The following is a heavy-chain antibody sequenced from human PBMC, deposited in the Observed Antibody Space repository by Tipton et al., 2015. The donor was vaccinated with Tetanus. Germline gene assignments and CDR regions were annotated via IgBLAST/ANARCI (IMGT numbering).Heavy chain of an antibody. D-gene: IGHD6-19*01. CDR1: GFTFSSYA. V-gene: IGHV3-23*01. CDR3: AKDSTPWCSSGCDY. J-gene: IGHJ4*02. CDR2: ISGSGGST. Sequence: SLRLSCAASGFTFSSYAMSWVRQAPGKGLEWVSAISGSGGSTYYADSVKGRFTISRDNSKNTLYLQMNSLRAEDTAVYYCAKDSTPWCSSGCDYWGQGTLVTVSS.